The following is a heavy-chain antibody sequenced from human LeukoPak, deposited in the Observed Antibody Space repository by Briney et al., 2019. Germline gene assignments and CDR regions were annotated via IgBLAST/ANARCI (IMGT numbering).Heavy chain of an antibody. Sequence: GGSLRLSCAASGFTFSSYGMHWVRQAPGKGLEWVAVISYDGSNKYYADSVKGRFTISRDNSKNTLYLQMNSRRAEDTAVYYCGKGGGGTTVTTGGDYGMDVWGQGTTVTVSS. CDR3: GKGGGGTTVTTGGDYGMDV. D-gene: IGHD4-17*01. CDR1: GFTFSSYG. V-gene: IGHV3-30*18. J-gene: IGHJ6*02. CDR2: ISYDGSNK.